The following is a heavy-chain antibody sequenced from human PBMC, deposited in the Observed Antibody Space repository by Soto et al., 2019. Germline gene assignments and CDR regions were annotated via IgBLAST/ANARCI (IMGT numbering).Heavy chain of an antibody. CDR1: GYSFTSYW. CDR2: IDPSDSYT. CDR3: ALTQSITMVRGVITSDY. Sequence: LGESLKISCKGSGYSFTSYWIGWVRQMPGKGLEWMGRIDPSDSYTNYSPSFQGHVTISADKSISTAYLQWSSLKASDTAMYYCALTQSITMVRGVITSDYWGQGTLVTVSS. D-gene: IGHD3-10*01. J-gene: IGHJ4*02. V-gene: IGHV5-10-1*01.